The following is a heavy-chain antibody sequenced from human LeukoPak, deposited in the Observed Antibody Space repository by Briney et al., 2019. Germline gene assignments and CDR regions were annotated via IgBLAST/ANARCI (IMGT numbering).Heavy chain of an antibody. J-gene: IGHJ5*02. CDR3: ARTYYYDSSGYREDWFDP. CDR1: GFTFSSYS. CDR2: ISSSSSYI. D-gene: IGHD3-22*01. Sequence: GGSLRLSCAASGFTFSSYSMNWVRQAPGKGLEWVSSISSSSSYIYYADSVKGLFTISRDNAKKSLYLQMNSLRAEDTAVYYCARTYYYDSSGYREDWFDPWGQGTLVTVSS. V-gene: IGHV3-21*01.